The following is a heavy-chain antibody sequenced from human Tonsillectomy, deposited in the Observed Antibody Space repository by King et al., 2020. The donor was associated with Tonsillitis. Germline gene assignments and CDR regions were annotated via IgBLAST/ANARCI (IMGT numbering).Heavy chain of an antibody. Sequence: VQLVESGGALVQPGGSLRLSCAASGFTFSNYAMNWVRKAPGKGLEWVSLISGNSRGTYYRDSVRGRFTISRDASKNTVHLQMNSLRVEDTAIFYCAKTHGDGDYSLDYWGQGTLVTVSS. D-gene: IGHD4-17*01. CDR2: ISGNSRGT. V-gene: IGHV3-23*03. J-gene: IGHJ4*02. CDR1: GFTFSNYA. CDR3: AKTHGDGDYSLDY.